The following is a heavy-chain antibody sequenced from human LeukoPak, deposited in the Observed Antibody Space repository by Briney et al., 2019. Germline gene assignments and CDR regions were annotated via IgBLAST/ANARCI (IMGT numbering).Heavy chain of an antibody. D-gene: IGHD3-9*01. V-gene: IGHV1-18*01. Sequence: VASVKVSCKASGYTFTSYGISWVRQAPGQGLEWMGWISAYNGNTNYAQKLQGRVTMTTDTSTSTAYMELRSLRSDDTAVYYCARTRSILTGYFPHYYYYYMDVWGKGTTVTVSS. J-gene: IGHJ6*03. CDR1: GYTFTSYG. CDR3: ARTRSILTGYFPHYYYYYMDV. CDR2: ISAYNGNT.